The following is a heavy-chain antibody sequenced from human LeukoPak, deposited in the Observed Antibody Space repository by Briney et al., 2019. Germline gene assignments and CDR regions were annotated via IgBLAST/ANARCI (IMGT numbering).Heavy chain of an antibody. V-gene: IGHV4-59*01. CDR1: GASMSDFY. CDR2: IYYSGTT. CDR3: AREMGSSGWQSAYYYHMDV. Sequence: SETLSLTCTVSGASMSDFYWNWIRQSPGKGLEWLGYIYYSGTTNYNPSLKSRVTISIDTSKNQFSLKLSSVTAADTAVYYCAREMGSSGWQSAYYYHMDVWGKGTTVT. D-gene: IGHD6-19*01. J-gene: IGHJ6*03.